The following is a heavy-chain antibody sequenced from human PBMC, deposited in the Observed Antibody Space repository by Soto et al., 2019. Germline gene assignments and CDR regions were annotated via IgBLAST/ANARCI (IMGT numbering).Heavy chain of an antibody. CDR2: ISQDGSVK. CDR1: GIRISTYA. D-gene: IGHD6-13*01. CDR3: AGRQQNYYYYGMDV. J-gene: IGHJ6*02. Sequence: QVQLVESGGGVVQPGRSLTVSCAASGIRISTYAMHWVRQAPGKGLEWVAVISQDGSVKYYADSVKGRFTISRDNPKNTLLLQMNSLGADDTAVYYCAGRQQNYYYYGMDVWGQGTTVTVAS. V-gene: IGHV3-30*03.